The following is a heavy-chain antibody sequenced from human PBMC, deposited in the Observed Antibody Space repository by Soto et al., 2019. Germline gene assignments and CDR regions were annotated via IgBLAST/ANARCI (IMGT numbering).Heavy chain of an antibody. D-gene: IGHD3-22*01. CDR3: ARAHDDYYDSSGYSWAMPYYFDY. CDR1: GGSISSGGYY. Sequence: PSETLSLTCTVSGGSISSGGYYWSWIRQHPGKGLEWIGYIYYSGSTYYNPSLKSRVTISVDTSKNQFSLKLSSVTAADTAVYYSARAHDDYYDSSGYSWAMPYYFDYWGQGTLVTVSS. J-gene: IGHJ4*02. V-gene: IGHV4-31*03. CDR2: IYYSGST.